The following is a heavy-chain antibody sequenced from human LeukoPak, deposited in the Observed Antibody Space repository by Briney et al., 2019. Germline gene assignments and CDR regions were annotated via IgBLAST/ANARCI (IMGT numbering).Heavy chain of an antibody. CDR2: INPNSGGT. J-gene: IGHJ3*02. V-gene: IGHV1-2*02. D-gene: IGHD3-22*01. CDR3: ARSVFPYYYDSSGLSAFDI. CDR1: GYTFTGYY. Sequence: ASVKVSCKVSGYTFTGYYMHWVRQAPGQGLEWMGWINPNSGGTNYAQKFQGRVTMTRDTSISTAYMELSRLRSDDTAVYYCARSVFPYYYDSSGLSAFDIWGQGTMVTVSS.